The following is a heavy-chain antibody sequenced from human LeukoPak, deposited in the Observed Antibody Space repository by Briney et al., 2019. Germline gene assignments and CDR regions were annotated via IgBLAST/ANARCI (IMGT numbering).Heavy chain of an antibody. CDR3: AKDRTGTTVVIPAFDS. CDR2: IWSDGSKK. Sequence: PGGSLRLSCVASGFTFRTYGMYWVRQAPGKGLEWVAVIWSDGSKKYYAESVKGRFTISRDDSKNTLYLQMNSLRTEDTAVYYCAKDRTGTTVVIPAFDSWGQGTLVIVSS. CDR1: GFTFRTYG. J-gene: IGHJ4*02. D-gene: IGHD2-2*01. V-gene: IGHV3-30*02.